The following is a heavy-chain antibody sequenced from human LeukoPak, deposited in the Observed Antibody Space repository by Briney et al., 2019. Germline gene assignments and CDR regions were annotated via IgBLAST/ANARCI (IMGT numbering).Heavy chain of an antibody. CDR2: ISDSGIST. D-gene: IGHD3-3*01. CDR3: AKEDREFWSCYSPFDY. CDR1: GFTFSSYA. J-gene: IGHJ4*02. Sequence: GGSLRLSCAASGFTFSSYAMSWVRQAPGKGLERVSTISDSGISTYYADSVKGRFTISRDSSKNMLYLQMNSLRAEDTAVYYCAKEDREFWSCYSPFDYWGQGTLVTVSS. V-gene: IGHV3-23*01.